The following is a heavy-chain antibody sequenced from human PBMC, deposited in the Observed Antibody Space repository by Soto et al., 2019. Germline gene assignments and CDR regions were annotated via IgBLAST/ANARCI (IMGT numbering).Heavy chain of an antibody. CDR2: IGVSGGLT. Sequence: EVQLLESGGGWVQPGGSLRLSCAASGFTFSSYAMSWVRQAPGKGLEWVSAIGVSGGLTYYVDSVKGRFTSSRDNSKNPLYLQMNSVGAEDTAVYYCAKDLGGVDSWKHGEYWGQGTLVTVSS. J-gene: IGHJ4*02. D-gene: IGHD2-8*02. V-gene: IGHV3-23*01. CDR1: GFTFSSYA. CDR3: AKDLGGVDSWKHGEY.